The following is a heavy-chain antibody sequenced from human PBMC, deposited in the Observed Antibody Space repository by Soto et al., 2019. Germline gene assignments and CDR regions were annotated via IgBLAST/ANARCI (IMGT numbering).Heavy chain of an antibody. Sequence: EVQLLESGGGLVQPGGSLRLSCAASGITISNYPMSWVRQDPGKGLDWVSGISGSGDRTYYAESARGRITISKDFSKNSLSLQLDNLGVEDTAVYFCVKDDGGYPSTAPHWGQGTLVTVSS. CDR2: ISGSGDRT. D-gene: IGHD3-22*01. V-gene: IGHV3-23*01. CDR3: VKDDGGYPSTAPH. CDR1: GITISNYP. J-gene: IGHJ4*02.